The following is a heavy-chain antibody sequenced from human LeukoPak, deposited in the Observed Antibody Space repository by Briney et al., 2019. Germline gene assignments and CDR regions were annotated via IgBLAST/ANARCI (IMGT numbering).Heavy chain of an antibody. D-gene: IGHD6-19*01. CDR2: INPNSGGT. CDR3: AREVAVAGTSGPFDY. CDR1: GYTFTGYY. V-gene: IGHV1-2*02. J-gene: IGHJ4*02. Sequence: GASVKVSCKASGYTFTGYYMHWVRQAPGQGLEWMGWINPNSGGTNYAQKFQGRVTMTRDTSISTAYMELSRLRSDDTAVYYCAREVAVAGTSGPFDYWGQGTLVTASS.